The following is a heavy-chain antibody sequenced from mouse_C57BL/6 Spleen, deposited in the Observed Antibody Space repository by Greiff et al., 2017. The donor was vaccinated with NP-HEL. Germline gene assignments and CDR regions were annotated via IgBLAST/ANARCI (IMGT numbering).Heavy chain of an antibody. CDR2: ISSGSSTI. Sequence: EVQRVESGGGLVKPGGSLKLSCAASGFTFSDYGMHWVRQAPEKGLEWVAYISSGSSTIYYADTVKGRFTISRDNANNTLFLQMTSLRSEDTAMYYCARRDGYYFDYWGQGTTLTVSS. CDR3: ARRDGYYFDY. J-gene: IGHJ2*01. CDR1: GFTFSDYG. V-gene: IGHV5-17*01.